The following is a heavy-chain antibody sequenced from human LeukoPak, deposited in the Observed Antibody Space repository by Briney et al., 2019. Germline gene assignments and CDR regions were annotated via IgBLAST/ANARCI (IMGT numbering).Heavy chain of an antibody. CDR1: GFTFSSYA. Sequence: GGSLRLSCAASGFTFSSYAMSWVRQAPGKGLEWVSAISGSDGSTYYADSVKGRFTISRDNSKNTLYLQMNSLRAEDTAVYYCAKDSWDTAMEGYVDYWGQGTLVTVSS. V-gene: IGHV3-23*01. J-gene: IGHJ4*02. D-gene: IGHD5-18*01. CDR3: AKDSWDTAMEGYVDY. CDR2: ISGSDGST.